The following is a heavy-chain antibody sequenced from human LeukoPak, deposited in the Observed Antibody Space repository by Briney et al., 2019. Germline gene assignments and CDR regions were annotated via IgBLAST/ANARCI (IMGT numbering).Heavy chain of an antibody. CDR1: GFTFSNYW. J-gene: IGHJ4*02. V-gene: IGHV3-7*01. D-gene: IGHD3-10*01. CDR2: IKRDGSEK. CDR3: ARDSITMIRGVIGY. Sequence: GGSLRLSCAASGFTFSNYWMTWVRQAPGKGLEWVANIKRDGSEKYYADSVKGRFTISRDNAKNSLYLQMTNLRAEDTAVYYCARDSITMIRGVIGYWGQGTLVTVSS.